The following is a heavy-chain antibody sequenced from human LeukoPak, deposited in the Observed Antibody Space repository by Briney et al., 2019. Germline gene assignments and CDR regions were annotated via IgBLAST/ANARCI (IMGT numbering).Heavy chain of an antibody. J-gene: IGHJ4*02. D-gene: IGHD4-17*01. Sequence: PGGSLRLSCAASGFTFSTYPMHWVRQAPGKGLEYVAAITSNGNSAYYANSVKGRFTISRDNSKNTLYLQMGCLRAEDMAVYYCARRRGDQEFYYFDNWGQGTLVTVSS. V-gene: IGHV3-64*01. CDR1: GFTFSTYP. CDR3: ARRRGDQEFYYFDN. CDR2: ITSNGNSA.